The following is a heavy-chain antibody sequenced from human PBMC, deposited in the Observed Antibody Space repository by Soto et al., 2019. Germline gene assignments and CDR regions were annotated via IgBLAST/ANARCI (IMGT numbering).Heavy chain of an antibody. CDR2: ITASGTNT. Sequence: LRLSCAASGFTSRNYAMNWVRQAPGKGLEWVSLITASGTNTYYTDSVKGRFTISTDNPKNTLYLQMSHLRAEDTAIYYCAKTMTIPYFESWGQGTLVTVSS. CDR1: GFTSRNYA. J-gene: IGHJ4*02. V-gene: IGHV3-23*01. D-gene: IGHD4-17*01. CDR3: AKTMTIPYFES.